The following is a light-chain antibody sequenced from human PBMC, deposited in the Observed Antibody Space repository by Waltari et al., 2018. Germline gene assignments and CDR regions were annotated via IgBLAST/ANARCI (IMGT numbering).Light chain of an antibody. J-gene: IGLJ1*01. CDR3: SSDTGSSTI. V-gene: IGLV2-14*01. CDR1: SSYVGGYNY. Sequence: QSALTQPASVSGSPGQSITISCTGTSSYVGGYNYVSWYQQHPGKAPKLMIYEVIKRPSGVYNRVSGSKSGNTASLTISGLQAEDEADYYCSSDTGSSTIFGTGTKVTVL. CDR2: EVI.